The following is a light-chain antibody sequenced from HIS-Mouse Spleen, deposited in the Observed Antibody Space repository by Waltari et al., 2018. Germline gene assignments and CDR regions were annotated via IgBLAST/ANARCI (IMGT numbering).Light chain of an antibody. Sequence: SYVLTQPPSVSVAPGKTARITCGGNNIGSKSVHWYQQKPGQAPVLVVYDESDRPSGIPERFSGSNSGNTATLTISRVEAGDEADYYCQVWDSSSDHPYVFGTGTKVTVL. J-gene: IGLJ1*01. CDR1: NIGSKS. V-gene: IGLV3-21*03. CDR2: DES. CDR3: QVWDSSSDHPYV.